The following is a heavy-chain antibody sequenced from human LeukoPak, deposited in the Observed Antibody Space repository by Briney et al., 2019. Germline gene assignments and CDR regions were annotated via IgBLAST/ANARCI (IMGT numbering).Heavy chain of an antibody. Sequence: SQTLSLTCTVSGGSVSSGDYYWSWSRRPPGKGLEWIGRFHHGGSPSYNPSLQSRVTISADTSKNQFSLNLRSVTDADTAVYYCARGLNTDKIDYWGQGTLVTVSS. V-gene: IGHV4-30-4*01. CDR2: FHHGGSP. CDR3: ARGLNTDKIDY. D-gene: IGHD4-17*01. CDR1: GGSVSSGDYY. J-gene: IGHJ4*02.